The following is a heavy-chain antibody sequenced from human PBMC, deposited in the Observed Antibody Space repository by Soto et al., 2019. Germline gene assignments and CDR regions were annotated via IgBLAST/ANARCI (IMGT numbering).Heavy chain of an antibody. D-gene: IGHD1-26*01. CDR1: GFTFTNYA. Sequence: GGSLRLSCAASGFTFTNYAMGWVPQAPGRGLEWVSAISGSGGSTYYADSVKGRFTISRDNSKNTLYLQMNSLRAEDTAVYYCAKDPVGATHPYYFDFWGLGTLVTVSS. J-gene: IGHJ4*02. CDR2: ISGSGGST. CDR3: AKDPVGATHPYYFDF. V-gene: IGHV3-23*01.